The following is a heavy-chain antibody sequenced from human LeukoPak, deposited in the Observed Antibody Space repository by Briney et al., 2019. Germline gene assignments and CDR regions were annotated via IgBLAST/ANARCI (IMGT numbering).Heavy chain of an antibody. D-gene: IGHD3-10*01. CDR3: AKRFELTDF. V-gene: IGHV3-23*01. CDR1: GFTFSSFA. Sequence: PGGSLRLSSAASGFTFSSFAMSWVRQAPGKGLEWVSYIGSSGGSTYYAVFVKSRFTISRDNSKITLFLQMNGLRAEDTAVYYCAKRFELTDFWGRGTLVTVSS. J-gene: IGHJ4*02. CDR2: IGSSGGST.